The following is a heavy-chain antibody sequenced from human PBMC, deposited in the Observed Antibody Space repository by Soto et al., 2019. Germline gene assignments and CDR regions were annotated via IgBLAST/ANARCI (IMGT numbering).Heavy chain of an antibody. CDR3: ARQRGRWQPLDY. J-gene: IGHJ4*02. Sequence: PSETLSLTCSVSGGSMRGYYWSWIRQSPGQGPEWIGNIYYNANTNYYPSLKSRLTISFGMTTSLFALKLNSVTAADTAVYYCARQRGRWQPLDYWGRGTLVTVSS. CDR1: GGSMRGYY. D-gene: IGHD2-15*01. V-gene: IGHV4-59*01. CDR2: IYYNANT.